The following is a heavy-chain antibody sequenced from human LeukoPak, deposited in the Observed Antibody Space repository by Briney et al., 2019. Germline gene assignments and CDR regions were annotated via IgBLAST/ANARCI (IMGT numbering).Heavy chain of an antibody. Sequence: ASVKVSCKASGYTFTSYDINWVRQAPGQGLEWMGWMNPNSGNTGYAQKFQGRVTMTRNTSISTAYMELSSLRSEDTAVYYCARRRTSGGHFDYWGQGTLVTVSS. V-gene: IGHV1-8*01. CDR1: GYTFTSYD. CDR2: MNPNSGNT. D-gene: IGHD3-16*01. J-gene: IGHJ4*02. CDR3: ARRRTSGGHFDY.